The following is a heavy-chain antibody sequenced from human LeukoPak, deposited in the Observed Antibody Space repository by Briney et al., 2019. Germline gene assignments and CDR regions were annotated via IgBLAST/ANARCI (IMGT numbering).Heavy chain of an antibody. D-gene: IGHD3-22*01. V-gene: IGHV4-59*11. CDR1: GGSISSHY. CDR2: IYYSGST. CDR3: ARRAGYDSSGNWFDP. J-gene: IGHJ5*02. Sequence: SETLSLTCTVSGGSISSHYWSWIRQPPGKGLEWIGYIYYSGSTNYNPSLKSRVTISVDTSKNQFSLKLSSVTAADTAVYYCARRAGYDSSGNWFDPWGQGTLVTVSS.